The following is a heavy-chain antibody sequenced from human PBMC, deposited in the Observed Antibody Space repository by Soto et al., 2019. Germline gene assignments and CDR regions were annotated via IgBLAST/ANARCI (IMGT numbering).Heavy chain of an antibody. J-gene: IGHJ6*02. CDR3: ARTAAAGKYYYAMGV. V-gene: IGHV5-51*01. Sequence: GESLKISCKDFGHNFASYWSGWVRQMPGKGLECMGIIYPGDSDTRYSPSFQGQVTISADKSITTAYLQWSSLKASDTAMYYCARTAAAGKYYYAMGVWGQGTTVTVSS. CDR1: GHNFASYW. CDR2: IYPGDSDT. D-gene: IGHD6-13*01.